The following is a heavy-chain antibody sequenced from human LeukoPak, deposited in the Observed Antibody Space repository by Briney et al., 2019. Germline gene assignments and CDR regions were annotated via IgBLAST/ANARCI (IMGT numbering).Heavy chain of an antibody. Sequence: SETLSLTCAVSGGSISTSSYYWGWIRQPPGEGLEWVGAVYYSGRTYYSRSLKSRVTISVDTSKNQFSLMLSSVTAADTAVYYCATHSTSYGGDTTYPFDHWGQGTLVTVSS. V-gene: IGHV4-39*01. CDR3: ATHSTSYGGDTTYPFDH. J-gene: IGHJ4*02. CDR1: GGSISTSSYY. D-gene: IGHD2-21*01. CDR2: VYYSGRT.